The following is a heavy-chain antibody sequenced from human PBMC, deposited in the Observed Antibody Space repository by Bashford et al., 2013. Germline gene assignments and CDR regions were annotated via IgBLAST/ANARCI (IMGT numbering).Heavy chain of an antibody. CDR1: GGTFSSYA. D-gene: IGHD6-13*01. V-gene: IGHV1-69*04. CDR2: IIPILGIA. CDR3: ARGPTAGYFDY. Sequence: VASVKVSCKASGGTFSSYAISWVRQAPGQGLEWMGRIIPILGIANYAQKFQGRVTITADKSTSTAYMELSSLRSEDTAVYYCARGPTAGYFDYWGQGTLVTVSS. J-gene: IGHJ4*02.